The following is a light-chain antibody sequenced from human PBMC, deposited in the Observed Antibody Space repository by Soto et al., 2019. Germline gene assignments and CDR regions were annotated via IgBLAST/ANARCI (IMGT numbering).Light chain of an antibody. CDR3: MQTLQTPWT. Sequence: DIVMTQSPLSLPVTPGESASISCRSSQTLLHSNGYNYLDWYLQKPGQSPHLLIYLGSNRASGVPDRFSGSGSGTDFTLQISRVEAEDVGVYYCMQTLQTPWTFGQGTKVEIK. J-gene: IGKJ1*01. V-gene: IGKV2-28*01. CDR2: LGS. CDR1: QTLLHSNGYNY.